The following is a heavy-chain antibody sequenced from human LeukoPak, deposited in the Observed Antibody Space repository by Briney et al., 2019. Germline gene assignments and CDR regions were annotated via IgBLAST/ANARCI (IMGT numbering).Heavy chain of an antibody. D-gene: IGHD6-13*01. CDR3: ASRVRYSSSWSPLVDY. J-gene: IGHJ4*02. V-gene: IGHV4-39*01. CDR2: IYYSGST. CDR1: GGSISSSSYY. Sequence: ASETLSLTCTVSGGSISSSSYYWGWIRQPPGKGLEWIGSIYYSGSTYYNPSLKSRVTISVDTSKNQFSLKQSSVTAADTAVYYCASRVRYSSSWSPLVDYWGQGTLVTVSS.